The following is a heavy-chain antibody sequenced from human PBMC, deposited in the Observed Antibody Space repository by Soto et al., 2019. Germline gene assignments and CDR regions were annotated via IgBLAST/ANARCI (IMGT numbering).Heavy chain of an antibody. CDR3: ARGVAGPLHWFDP. J-gene: IGHJ5*02. V-gene: IGHV1-3*01. CDR2: INAGNGNT. CDR1: GYTFTSYA. D-gene: IGHD6-19*01. Sequence: QVQLVQSGAEVKKPGASVKVSCKASGYTFTSYAMHWVRQAPGQRLEWMGWINAGNGNTKYSQKFQGRVTITRDTSASTAYMELSSRRSEDTAVYYCARGVAGPLHWFDPWGQGTLVTVSS.